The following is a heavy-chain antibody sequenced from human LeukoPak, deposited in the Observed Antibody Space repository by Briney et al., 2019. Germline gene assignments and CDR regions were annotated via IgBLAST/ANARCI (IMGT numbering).Heavy chain of an antibody. V-gene: IGHV3-23*01. CDR2: MSYNGGRV. Sequence: GGSLRLSCVASEFTFSSYAVSWVRQAPGKGLEWVSFMSYNGGRVHYADSVKGRFTISRDKSRNTVYLQMNSLRAEDTAVYYCGKDQGNGDYYRNYYYMEAWGKGTTVIVSS. J-gene: IGHJ6*03. CDR1: EFTFSSYA. CDR3: GKDQGNGDYYRNYYYMEA. D-gene: IGHD4-17*01.